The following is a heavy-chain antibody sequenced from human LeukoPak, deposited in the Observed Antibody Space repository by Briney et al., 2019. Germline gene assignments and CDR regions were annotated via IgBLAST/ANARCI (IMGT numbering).Heavy chain of an antibody. CDR2: ISGRGGST. Sequence: GGSLRLSCAASGFTFGSYAMSWVRQAPGKGLEWVSYISGRGGSTFYADSVKGRLTISRDNSKNTLYLQMNSLRAEDTAVYYCAKDRDSSGYFGQWGQGTLVTVSS. CDR1: GFTFGSYA. CDR3: AKDRDSSGYFGQ. J-gene: IGHJ4*02. D-gene: IGHD3-22*01. V-gene: IGHV3-23*01.